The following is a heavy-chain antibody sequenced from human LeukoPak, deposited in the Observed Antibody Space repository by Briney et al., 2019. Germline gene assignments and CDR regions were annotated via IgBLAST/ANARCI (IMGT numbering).Heavy chain of an antibody. Sequence: SETLSLTCTVSGGSISSHYWSWIRQPPGKGLEWIGYIYYSGSTNYNPSLKSRVTISVDTSKNQFSLKLSSVTAADTAVYYCAREVQMEVFDPWGQGTLVTFSS. D-gene: IGHD5-24*01. J-gene: IGHJ5*02. CDR1: GGSISSHY. CDR3: AREVQMEVFDP. CDR2: IYYSGST. V-gene: IGHV4-59*11.